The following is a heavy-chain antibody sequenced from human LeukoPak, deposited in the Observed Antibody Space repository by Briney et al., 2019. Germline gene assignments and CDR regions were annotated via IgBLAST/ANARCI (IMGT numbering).Heavy chain of an antibody. CDR1: GFTFSSYW. Sequence: TGGSLRLSCAASGFTFSSYWMSWVRQAPGKGLEWVSAISGSGGSTYYADSVKGRFTISRDKSKNTLYLQMNSLRAEDTAVYYCAKVGTGYCSSTSCPLIDYWGQGTLVTVSP. CDR2: ISGSGGST. CDR3: AKVGTGYCSSTSCPLIDY. J-gene: IGHJ4*02. D-gene: IGHD2-2*01. V-gene: IGHV3-23*01.